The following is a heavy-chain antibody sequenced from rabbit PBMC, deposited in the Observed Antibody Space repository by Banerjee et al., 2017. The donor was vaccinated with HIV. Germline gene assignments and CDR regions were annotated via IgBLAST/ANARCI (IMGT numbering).Heavy chain of an antibody. D-gene: IGHD8-1*01. CDR2: IYAGSSGST. CDR3: ARTYVDISYSFNL. J-gene: IGHJ4*01. CDR1: GFSFSSGYD. V-gene: IGHV1S40*01. Sequence: QSLEESGGDLVKPGASLTLTCKASGFSFSSGYDMCWVRQAPGMGLEWIACIYAGSSGSTHYASWAKGRFTISKTSSTTVTLQMTSLTAADTATYFCARTYVDISYSFNLRGPGTLVTVS.